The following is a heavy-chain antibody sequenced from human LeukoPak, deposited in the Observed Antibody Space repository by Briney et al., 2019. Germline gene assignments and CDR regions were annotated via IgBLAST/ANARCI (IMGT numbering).Heavy chain of an antibody. CDR2: IHQDGNEK. Sequence: GGSLRLSCAASGFTFSTYWMSWVRQAPGKGLEWVANIHQDGNEKYYVDSVKGRFTISRDNSKNTLYLQMNSLRAEDTAVYYCARVGYSSGWYFDYWGQGTLVTVSS. D-gene: IGHD6-19*01. J-gene: IGHJ4*02. CDR3: ARVGYSSGWYFDY. V-gene: IGHV3-7*01. CDR1: GFTFSTYW.